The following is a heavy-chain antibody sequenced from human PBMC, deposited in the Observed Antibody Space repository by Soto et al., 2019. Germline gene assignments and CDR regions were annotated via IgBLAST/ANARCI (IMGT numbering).Heavy chain of an antibody. CDR1: GFTFDTYG. CDR2: ISYEGSNT. V-gene: IGHV3-30-3*01. CDR3: ARVTPGNNLYYFSGLDF. J-gene: IGHJ6*02. Sequence: GGSLRLSCVASGFTFDTYGIHWVRQAPGKGLQWVALISYEGSNTYYADSVRGRFTISRDNSRNTLYLQMNTLRPEDTGLYYCARVTPGNNLYYFSGLDFWGQGTSVTVSS. D-gene: IGHD1-1*01.